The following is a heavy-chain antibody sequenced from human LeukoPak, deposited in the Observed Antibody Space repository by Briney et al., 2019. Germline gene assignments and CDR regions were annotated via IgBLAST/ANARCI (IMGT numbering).Heavy chain of an antibody. CDR3: ARGGGRGYSYGYFDY. CDR2: INHSGST. Sequence: PSETLSLTCAVYGGSFSGYYWRWIRQPPGKGLEWIGEINHSGSTNYNPSLKSRVTISVDTSKNQFSLKLSSVTAADTAVYYCARGGGRGYSYGYFDYWGQGTLVTVSS. D-gene: IGHD5-18*01. V-gene: IGHV4-34*01. J-gene: IGHJ4*02. CDR1: GGSFSGYY.